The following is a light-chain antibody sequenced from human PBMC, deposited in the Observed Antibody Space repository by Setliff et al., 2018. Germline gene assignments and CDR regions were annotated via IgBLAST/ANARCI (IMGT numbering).Light chain of an antibody. V-gene: IGLV2-23*02. CDR2: EVT. J-gene: IGLJ1*01. CDR1: SSDVGYYDL. CDR3: CSYAGSWFYV. Sequence: QSVLTQPASVSGSPGQSITISCTGTSSDVGYYDLVSWYQQYPGKAPKLVIYEVTKWPLGVSDRFSGSKSANTASLTISGLQAEDEADYYCCSYAGSWFYVFGTGTKVTVL.